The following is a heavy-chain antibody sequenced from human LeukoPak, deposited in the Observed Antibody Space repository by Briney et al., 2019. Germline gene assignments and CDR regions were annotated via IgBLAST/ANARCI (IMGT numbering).Heavy chain of an antibody. CDR2: IYYSGST. CDR1: GGSISSSSYY. Sequence: SETLSLTCTVSGGSISSSSYYWGWIRQPPGKGLGWIGSIYYSGSTYYNPSLKSRVTISVDTSKNQFSLKLSSVTAADTAVYYCARGLAVAGIGGWGQGTLVTVSS. D-gene: IGHD6-19*01. CDR3: ARGLAVAGIGG. J-gene: IGHJ4*02. V-gene: IGHV4-39*07.